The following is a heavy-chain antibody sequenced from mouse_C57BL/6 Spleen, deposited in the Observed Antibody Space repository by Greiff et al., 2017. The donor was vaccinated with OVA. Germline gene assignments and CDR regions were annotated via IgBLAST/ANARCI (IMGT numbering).Heavy chain of an antibody. Sequence: EVNVVESEGGLVQPGSSMKLSCTASGFTFSDYYMAWVRQVPEKGLEWVANINYDGSSTYYLDSLKSRFIISRDNAKNILYLQMSSLKSEDTATYYCARDNGYYSFDYWGQGTTLTVSS. CDR2: INYDGSST. CDR3: ARDNGYYSFDY. J-gene: IGHJ2*01. CDR1: GFTFSDYY. V-gene: IGHV5-16*01. D-gene: IGHD2-3*01.